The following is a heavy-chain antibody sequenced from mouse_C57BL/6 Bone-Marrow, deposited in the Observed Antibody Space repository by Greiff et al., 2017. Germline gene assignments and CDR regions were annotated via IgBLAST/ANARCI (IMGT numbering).Heavy chain of an antibody. D-gene: IGHD2-4*01. V-gene: IGHV1-54*01. CDR3: AIDDYDEEAWFAY. CDR1: GYAFTNYL. Sequence: QVQLQQSGAELLRPGTSVKVSCKASGYAFTNYLIEWVKQRPGQGLEWIGVINPGSGGTNYNEKFKGKATLTADKSSSTAYMQLSSLTSEDSAVYFCAIDDYDEEAWFAYWGQGTLVTVSA. CDR2: INPGSGGT. J-gene: IGHJ3*01.